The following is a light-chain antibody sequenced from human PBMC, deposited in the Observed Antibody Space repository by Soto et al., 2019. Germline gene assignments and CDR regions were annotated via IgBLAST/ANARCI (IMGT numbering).Light chain of an antibody. V-gene: IGKV1-39*01. J-gene: IGKJ1*01. Sequence: IQVTQSPSSLSASVGDRVTITCRASQSINTYLSWYQQKPGRAPKHLINAASSLQTGVPSRFSGSGSGTDFTLTISRLPPEDFATYYCQRTYGAPRTFGQGTKVDIK. CDR3: QRTYGAPRT. CDR1: QSINTY. CDR2: AAS.